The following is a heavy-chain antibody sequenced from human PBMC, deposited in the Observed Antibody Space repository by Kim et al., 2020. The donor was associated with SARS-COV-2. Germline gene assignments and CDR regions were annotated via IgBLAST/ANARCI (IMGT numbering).Heavy chain of an antibody. V-gene: IGHV3-11*05. Sequence: SGKGRITNSRDKAKNTLYLQMNSLRAEDTAIYYCARVVTPPVYYYYGRDVWGQGTTVTVSS. CDR3: ARVVTPPVYYYYGRDV. J-gene: IGHJ6*01. D-gene: IGHD2-15*01.